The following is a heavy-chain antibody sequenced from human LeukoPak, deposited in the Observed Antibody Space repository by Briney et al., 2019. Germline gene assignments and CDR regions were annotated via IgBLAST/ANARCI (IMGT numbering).Heavy chain of an antibody. J-gene: IGHJ4*02. CDR2: ISAYNGNT. CDR3: ARGHFDWLFTAFDY. CDR1: GYTFTSYG. Sequence: GASVKVSCKASGYTFTSYGISWVRQAPGQGRDGMGWISAYNGNTNYAQKRQGRVTMTTDTSTSTAYIELRSLRSDDTAVYYCARGHFDWLFTAFDYWGQGTLVTVSS. D-gene: IGHD3-9*01. V-gene: IGHV1-18*01.